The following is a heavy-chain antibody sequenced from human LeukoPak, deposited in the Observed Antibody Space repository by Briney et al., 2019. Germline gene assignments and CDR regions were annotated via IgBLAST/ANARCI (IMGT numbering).Heavy chain of an antibody. Sequence: GGSLRLSCAASGFTFSSYAMSWVRQAPGKGLEWVSAISGTGGSTYYADSVKGRFTISRDNSKNTLYLQMNSLRPDDTAVYYCARGISGGFDIWGQGTMVTVSS. CDR3: ARGISGGFDI. V-gene: IGHV3-23*01. D-gene: IGHD2-21*01. J-gene: IGHJ3*02. CDR1: GFTFSSYA. CDR2: ISGTGGST.